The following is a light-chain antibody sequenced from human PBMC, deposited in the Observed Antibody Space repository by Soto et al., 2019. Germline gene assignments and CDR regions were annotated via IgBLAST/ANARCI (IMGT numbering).Light chain of an antibody. V-gene: IGKV3-20*01. CDR1: QSVSSNF. CDR3: HQYRSSPRT. J-gene: IGKJ1*01. CDR2: AAS. Sequence: EIVLTQSPGTLSLSPGDRATLSCRASQSVSSNFLAWYQQKPGQAPRLLIYAASIRATGIPDRFSGSGSGTDFTLTISSLEPEDFAMYFCHQYRSSPRTFGQGTKVEIK.